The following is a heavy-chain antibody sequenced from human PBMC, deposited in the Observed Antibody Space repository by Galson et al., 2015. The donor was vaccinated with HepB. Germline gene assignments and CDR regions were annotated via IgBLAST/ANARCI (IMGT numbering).Heavy chain of an antibody. Sequence: SLRLSCAASGFTFSSYWMSWVRQAPGKGLEWVANIKQDGSEKYYVDSVKGRFTISRDNAKNSLYLQMNSLRAEDTAVYYCARDSARGIIITPRYYGMDVWGQGTTVTVSS. CDR2: IKQDGSEK. D-gene: IGHD3-10*01. V-gene: IGHV3-7*03. CDR3: ARDSARGIIITPRYYGMDV. CDR1: GFTFSSYW. J-gene: IGHJ6*02.